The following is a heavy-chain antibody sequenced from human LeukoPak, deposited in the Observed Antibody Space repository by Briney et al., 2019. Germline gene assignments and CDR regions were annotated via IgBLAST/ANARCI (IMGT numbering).Heavy chain of an antibody. Sequence: GEPLKISCKTSGCRFASYWIGWVRQMPGKGGEWMGIIYPGDSDTRYSPSFQGPVTISADKSTSTAYQQWSSLKASDAATYYCAREGTGATMMDRFDIWGQGTMVTVSS. CDR2: IYPGDSDT. J-gene: IGHJ3*02. D-gene: IGHD1-26*01. V-gene: IGHV5-51*01. CDR1: GCRFASYW. CDR3: AREGTGATMMDRFDI.